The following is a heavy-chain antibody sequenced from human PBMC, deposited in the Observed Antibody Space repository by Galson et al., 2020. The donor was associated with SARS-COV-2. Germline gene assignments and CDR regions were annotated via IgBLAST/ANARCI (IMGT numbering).Heavy chain of an antibody. V-gene: IGHV4-61*02. J-gene: IGHJ3*02. CDR2: IYTSRST. CDR1: GGSISSGSYY. Sequence: SETLSLTCPVSGGSISSGSYYWSWIRQPAGKGREWIGRIYTSRSTNYTPSIKSRVTISVDTSKNQFSLKLSAVTAADTAVYYCARGSRGILRHIVVVTNPGAFDIWGQGTMVTVSS. CDR3: ARGSRGILRHIVVVTNPGAFDI. D-gene: IGHD2-21*02.